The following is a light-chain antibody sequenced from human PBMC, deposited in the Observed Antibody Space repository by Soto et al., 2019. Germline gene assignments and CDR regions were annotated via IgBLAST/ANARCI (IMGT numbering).Light chain of an antibody. J-gene: IGKJ1*01. Sequence: EIVMTQSPATLSVSPGGRATLSCRASQSISDTLAWYQQKPGQAPRLLIYGASSRATGIPDRFSGSGSGTDFTLTISRLEPEDFAVYYCHHFGSLPETFGQGTNVE. CDR2: GAS. CDR1: QSISDT. CDR3: HHFGSLPET. V-gene: IGKV3-20*01.